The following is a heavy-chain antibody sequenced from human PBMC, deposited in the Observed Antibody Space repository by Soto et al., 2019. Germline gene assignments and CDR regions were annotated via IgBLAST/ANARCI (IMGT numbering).Heavy chain of an antibody. CDR2: IKQDGSEK. CDR3: ARDHLGYCSGGNCNWAEYFDY. Sequence: PGGPLSLYCAASGFSFSNYSMSWVCQAQRKGLEWVANIKQDGSEKYYVDSVKGRFTISRDNAKNSLYLQMNSLRVEDTAVYYCARDHLGYCSGGNCNWAEYFDYWGQGP. J-gene: IGHJ4*02. D-gene: IGHD2-15*01. V-gene: IGHV3-7*04. CDR1: GFSFSNYS.